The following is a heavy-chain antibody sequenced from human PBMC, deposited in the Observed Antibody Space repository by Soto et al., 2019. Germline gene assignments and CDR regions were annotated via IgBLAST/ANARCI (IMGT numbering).Heavy chain of an antibody. J-gene: IGHJ4*02. CDR1: GFTFSSYP. Sequence: PGGSLRLSCEASGFTFSSYPMHWVRQAPGKGLEWVTVISYDGGNQYYADSVKGRFTICRDNSKDTLYLQMHSLRSDDTAVYFCARGPITQPSFIDHWGQGTLVTIAS. CDR2: ISYDGGNQ. D-gene: IGHD1-20*01. CDR3: ARGPITQPSFIDH. V-gene: IGHV3-30-3*01.